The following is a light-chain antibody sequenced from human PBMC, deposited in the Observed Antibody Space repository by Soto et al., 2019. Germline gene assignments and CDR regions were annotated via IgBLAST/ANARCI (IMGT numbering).Light chain of an antibody. J-gene: IGKJ1*01. CDR1: QSVSSH. Sequence: EIVVTQSPATLSVSRGERATLSCRTSQSVSSHLAWYQQKPGQAPRLLIHGASTRATGIPARFSGSGSGTEFTLTISSLQSEDFAVYHCQQYNNWPGWTFGQGTKVDIK. V-gene: IGKV3-15*01. CDR3: QQYNNWPGWT. CDR2: GAS.